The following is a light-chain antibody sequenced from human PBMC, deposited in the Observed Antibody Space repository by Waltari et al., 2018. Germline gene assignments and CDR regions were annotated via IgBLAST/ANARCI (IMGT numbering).Light chain of an antibody. CDR2: GKN. Sequence: SSELTQDPAVSVALGQTVRITCQGDSLRSYYASWYQQKPGQAPVLVIYGKNNRPSGVPDRFSGSSSGKTASVTITGAQAEDEADYYCNSRDSSGNHHVVFGGGTKLTVL. V-gene: IGLV3-19*01. CDR1: SLRSYY. J-gene: IGLJ2*01. CDR3: NSRDSSGNHHVV.